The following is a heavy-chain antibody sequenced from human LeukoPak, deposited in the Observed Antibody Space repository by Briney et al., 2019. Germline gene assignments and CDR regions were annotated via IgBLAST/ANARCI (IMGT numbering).Heavy chain of an antibody. D-gene: IGHD6-19*01. CDR3: ARGWLSNTFDC. V-gene: IGHV3-48*02. CDR1: GFTFSTYS. Sequence: GGSLRLSCAAAGFTFSTYSMDWVRQTPGKGLEWLSHISTSSDTIYYADSVKGRFTISRDNAKDSLYLQMNRLRDEDTAVYYCARGWLSNTFDCWGQGTLVTVSS. CDR2: ISTSSDTI. J-gene: IGHJ4*02.